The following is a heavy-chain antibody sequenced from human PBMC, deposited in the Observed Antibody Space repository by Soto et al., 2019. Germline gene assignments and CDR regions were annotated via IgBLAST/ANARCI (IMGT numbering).Heavy chain of an antibody. CDR1: GYTFTSYG. CDR2: INAATGDT. Sequence: QVQLVQSGTEVKKPGASVKVSCKASGYTFTSYGIHWVRQAPGQRLEWMGWINAATGDTKYSPKCQGRVTITRDTSASTAYMELSSLRSEDTAVYYCVRRHVSATGIDWFDPWGQGTLVTVSS. D-gene: IGHD6-13*01. V-gene: IGHV1-3*01. CDR3: VRRHVSATGIDWFDP. J-gene: IGHJ5*02.